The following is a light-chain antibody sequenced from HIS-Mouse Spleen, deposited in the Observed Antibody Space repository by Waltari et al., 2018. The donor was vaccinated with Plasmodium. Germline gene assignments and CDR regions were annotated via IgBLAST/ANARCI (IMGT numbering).Light chain of an antibody. CDR1: SSDVVGYNY. CDR2: DVS. V-gene: IGLV2-11*01. J-gene: IGLJ2*01. Sequence: QSALTQPRSVSGSPGQSVTTSCTGPSSDVVGYNYVSWSQQHPGKAPNLMIYDVSKRPSGVPDRFSGSKSGNTASLTISGLQAEDEADYYCCSYAGSYTLVFGGGTKLTVL. CDR3: CSYAGSYTLV.